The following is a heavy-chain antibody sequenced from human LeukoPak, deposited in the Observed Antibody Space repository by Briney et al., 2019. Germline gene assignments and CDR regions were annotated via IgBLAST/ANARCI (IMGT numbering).Heavy chain of an antibody. CDR2: ISSSGSTI. Sequence: GGSLRLSCAASGFTFSDYYMSWIRQAPGKGLVWVSYISSSGSTIYYADSGKGRFTISRDNAKNSLYLQMNSLRAEDTAVYYCAREPYYDFWSGYYYDYWGQGTLVTVSS. V-gene: IGHV3-11*01. J-gene: IGHJ4*02. CDR1: GFTFSDYY. D-gene: IGHD3-3*01. CDR3: AREPYYDFWSGYYYDY.